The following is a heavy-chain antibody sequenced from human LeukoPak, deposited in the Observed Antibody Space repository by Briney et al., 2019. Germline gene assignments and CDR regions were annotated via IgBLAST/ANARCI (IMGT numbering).Heavy chain of an antibody. CDR2: IYTSGST. J-gene: IGHJ5*02. CDR1: GDSISSGSYY. Sequence: SETLSLTCTVSGDSISSGSYYWSWIRQPAGKGLEWIGRIYTSGSTNYNPSLKSRVTISVDTSKNQFSLKLSSVTAADTAVYYCARVGSGWYLNWFDPWGQGTLVTVSS. D-gene: IGHD6-19*01. CDR3: ARVGSGWYLNWFDP. V-gene: IGHV4-61*02.